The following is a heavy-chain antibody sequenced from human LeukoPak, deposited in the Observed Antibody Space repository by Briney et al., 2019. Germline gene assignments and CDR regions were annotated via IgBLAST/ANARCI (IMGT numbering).Heavy chain of an antibody. Sequence: PGGSLRLSCAASGFTFSSYAMHWVRQAPGKGLEWVAVISYDGSNKYYADSVKGRFTISRDNSKNTLYLQMNSLRAEGTAVYYCAREIGMGAFDYYYYGMDVWGQGTTVTVSS. D-gene: IGHD3-16*01. CDR3: AREIGMGAFDYYYYGMDV. CDR2: ISYDGSNK. J-gene: IGHJ6*02. V-gene: IGHV3-30-3*01. CDR1: GFTFSSYA.